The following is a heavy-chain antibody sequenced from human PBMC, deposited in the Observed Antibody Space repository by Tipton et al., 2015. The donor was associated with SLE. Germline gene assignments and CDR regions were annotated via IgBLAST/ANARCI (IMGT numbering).Heavy chain of an antibody. J-gene: IGHJ1*01. D-gene: IGHD4-17*01. V-gene: IGHV3-21*03. CDR3: ARVTTYGDYDSEYFQH. CDR2: ISSSGNFI. Sequence: GSLRLSCAASGFTFSSYEMNWVRQAPGKGLEWVSSISSSGNFIYYADSVEGRFTISRDNAKNSLYLQMTSLRAEDTAVYYCARVTTYGDYDSEYFQHWGQGTLVTVSS. CDR1: GFTFSSYE.